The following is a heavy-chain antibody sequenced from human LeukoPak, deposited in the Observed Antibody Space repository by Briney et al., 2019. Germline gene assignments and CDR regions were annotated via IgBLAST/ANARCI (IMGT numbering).Heavy chain of an antibody. CDR1: GGSISSYY. CDR3: ARMTTTVPWNAFDI. Sequence: PSETLSLTCTVSGGSISSYYWSWIRQPPGKGLEWIGYIYYSGSTNYNPSLKSRVTISVDTSKNQFSLKLSSVTAADTAVYYYARMTTTVPWNAFDIWGQGTMVTVSS. V-gene: IGHV4-59*01. J-gene: IGHJ3*02. D-gene: IGHD4-17*01. CDR2: IYYSGST.